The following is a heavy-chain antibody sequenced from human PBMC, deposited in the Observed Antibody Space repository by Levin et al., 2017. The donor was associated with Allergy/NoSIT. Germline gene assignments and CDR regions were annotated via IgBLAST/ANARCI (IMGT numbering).Heavy chain of an antibody. CDR2: INPSGGST. CDR3: ARERSYGDGPPYCWFDP. V-gene: IGHV1-46*01. CDR1: GYTFTSYY. D-gene: IGHD4-17*01. J-gene: IGHJ5*02. Sequence: GESLKISCKASGYTFTSYYMHWVRQAPGQGLEWMGIINPSGGSTSYAQKFQGRVTMTRDTSTSTVYMELSSLRSEDTAVYYCARERSYGDGPPYCWFDPWGQGTLVTVSS.